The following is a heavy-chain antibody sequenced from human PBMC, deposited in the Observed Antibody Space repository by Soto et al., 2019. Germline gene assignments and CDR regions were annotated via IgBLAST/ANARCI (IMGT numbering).Heavy chain of an antibody. J-gene: IGHJ6*02. CDR1: GYTFTGYY. Sequence: ASVKVSCKASGYTFTGYYMHWVRQAPGQGLEWMGWINPNSGGTNYAQKFQGRVTMTRDTSISTAYMELSRLRSDDTAVYYCARVLYCSGGSCHPPNAYYYYGMDVWGQGTTVTVSS. V-gene: IGHV1-2*02. CDR2: INPNSGGT. CDR3: ARVLYCSGGSCHPPNAYYYYGMDV. D-gene: IGHD2-15*01.